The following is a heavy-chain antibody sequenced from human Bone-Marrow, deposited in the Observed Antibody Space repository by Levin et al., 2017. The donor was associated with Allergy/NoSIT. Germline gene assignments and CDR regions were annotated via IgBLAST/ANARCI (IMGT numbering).Heavy chain of an antibody. CDR3: ARVVTYHYGMDV. V-gene: IGHV4-59*01. CDR1: GGSIGSYY. Sequence: SETLSLTCSVSGGSIGSYYWNWFRQPPGKGLEWIGYIYYTGTTNYNSSLKSRVTMSVDTSKDQFSLKLSSVTAADTAVYYCARVVTYHYGMDVWGQGATVAVSS. D-gene: IGHD2-21*02. CDR2: IYYTGTT. J-gene: IGHJ6*02.